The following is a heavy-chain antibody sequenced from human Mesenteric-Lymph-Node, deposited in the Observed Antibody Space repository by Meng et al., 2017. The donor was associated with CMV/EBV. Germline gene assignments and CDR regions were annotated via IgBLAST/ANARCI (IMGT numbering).Heavy chain of an antibody. D-gene: IGHD3-10*01. J-gene: IGHJ4*02. CDR3: ARGMVHRDDY. CDR2: INHSGST. Sequence: SETLSLTCAVYGGSFSGYYWSWIRQPPGKGLEWIGEINHSGSTNYNPSLKSRVTISVDTSKNQFSLKLSSVTAADTAVYYCARGMVHRDDYWGQGTLVTVSS. V-gene: IGHV4-34*01. CDR1: GGSFSGYY.